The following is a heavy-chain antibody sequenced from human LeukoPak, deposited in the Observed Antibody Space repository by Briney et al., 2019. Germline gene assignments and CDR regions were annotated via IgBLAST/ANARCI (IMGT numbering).Heavy chain of an antibody. Sequence: SETLSLTCTVSGGSISSYYWGWIRQPPGKGLEWIGSIYHSGSTYYNPSLRSRVTISVDTSKNQFSLKLSSVTAADTAVYYCARLNYDILTGYYKTPAYYYYMDVWGKGTTVTISS. D-gene: IGHD3-9*01. CDR3: ARLNYDILTGYYKTPAYYYYMDV. V-gene: IGHV4-39*01. CDR1: GGSISSYY. J-gene: IGHJ6*03. CDR2: IYHSGST.